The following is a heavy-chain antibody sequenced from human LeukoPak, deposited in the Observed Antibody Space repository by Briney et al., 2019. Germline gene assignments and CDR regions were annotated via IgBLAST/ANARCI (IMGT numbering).Heavy chain of an antibody. CDR2: INPNSGST. Sequence: ASVKVSCKASGYTFTGYYMHWVRQAPGQGLEWMGWINPNSGSTNYAQKFQGRVTMTRDTSISTAYMELSRLRSDDTAVYYCARDSYDSSGYWDYYYYYMDVWGKGTTVTVSS. V-gene: IGHV1-2*02. D-gene: IGHD3-22*01. CDR1: GYTFTGYY. J-gene: IGHJ6*03. CDR3: ARDSYDSSGYWDYYYYYMDV.